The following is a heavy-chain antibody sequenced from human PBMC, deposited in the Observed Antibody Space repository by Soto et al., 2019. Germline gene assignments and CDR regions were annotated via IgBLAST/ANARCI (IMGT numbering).Heavy chain of an antibody. D-gene: IGHD4-4*01. CDR1: GFTFSDSC. V-gene: IGHV3-7*01. J-gene: IGHJ5*02. CDR3: VRGGSNYAS. Sequence: EVQLVESGGGLVQPGGSLRLSCTASGFTFSDSCMNWVRQAPGKGLEWVARIKPDESEKKYADSVKGRFSISRDNAKNSMYLQMDSLRGEDTAVYYCVRGGSNYASWGQGTLVTVSS. CDR2: IKPDESEK.